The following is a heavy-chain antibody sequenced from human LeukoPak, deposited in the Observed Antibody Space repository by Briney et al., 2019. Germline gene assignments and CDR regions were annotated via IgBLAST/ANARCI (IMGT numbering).Heavy chain of an antibody. CDR3: ARGLSRYGSASYCWFDP. CDR2: INPNSGGT. D-gene: IGHD3-10*01. V-gene: IGHV1-2*02. J-gene: IGHJ5*02. CDR1: GYTFTGYY. Sequence: ASVKVSCKASGYTFTGYYMHWVRQAPGQGLEWMGWINPNSGGTNYAQKFQGRVTMTRDTSISTAYMELSRLRSDDTAVYYCARGLSRYGSASYCWFDPWGQGTLVTVSS.